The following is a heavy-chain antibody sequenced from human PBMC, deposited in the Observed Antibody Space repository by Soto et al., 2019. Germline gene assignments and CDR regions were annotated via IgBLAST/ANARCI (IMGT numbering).Heavy chain of an antibody. CDR3: AKDRGSLYTSSSPLDF. CDR2: ISASGGST. J-gene: IGHJ4*02. D-gene: IGHD6-6*01. Sequence: GGSLRLSCAASGFTFTNYAMTWVRQAPGKGLEWVSGISASGGSTYYADSVKGRFTISRDNSKNTLFLQMNSLRAEDTALYYCAKDRGSLYTSSSPLDFWGQGTLVTVSS. V-gene: IGHV3-23*01. CDR1: GFTFTNYA.